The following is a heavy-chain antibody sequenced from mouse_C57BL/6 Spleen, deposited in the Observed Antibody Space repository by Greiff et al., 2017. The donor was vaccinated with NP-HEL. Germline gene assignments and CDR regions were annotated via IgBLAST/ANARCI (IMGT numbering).Heavy chain of an antibody. V-gene: IGHV1-82*01. CDR1: GYAFSSSW. Sequence: VQLQQSGPELVKPGASVKISCKASGYAFSSSWMNWVKQRPGKGLEWIGRIYPGDGAPNYNWKFKGKATLTADKSSSTAYMQLSSLTSEDSSVYVCARDYGSSYGYFDVWGTGTTVTVSS. CDR3: ARDYGSSYGYFDV. D-gene: IGHD1-1*01. CDR2: IYPGDGAP. J-gene: IGHJ1*03.